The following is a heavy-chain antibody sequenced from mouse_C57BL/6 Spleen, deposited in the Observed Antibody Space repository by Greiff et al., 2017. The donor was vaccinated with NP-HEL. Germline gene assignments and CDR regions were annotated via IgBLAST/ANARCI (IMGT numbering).Heavy chain of an antibody. CDR1: GFTFSDYG. J-gene: IGHJ4*01. Sequence: EVMLVESGGGLVKPGGSLKLSCAASGFTFSDYGMHWVRQAPEKGLEWVAYISSGSSTIYYAQTVKGRFTITRDNAKNTLFMQMTSLRSEDTAMYYCARGLYYEYDDAMDYWGQGTSVTVSS. CDR3: ARGLYYEYDDAMDY. D-gene: IGHD2-4*01. V-gene: IGHV5-17*01. CDR2: ISSGSSTI.